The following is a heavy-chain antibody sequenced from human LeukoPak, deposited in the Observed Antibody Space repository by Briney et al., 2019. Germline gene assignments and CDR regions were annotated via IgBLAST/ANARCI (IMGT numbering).Heavy chain of an antibody. CDR3: AGLPAYYYDTSGFYFDY. CDR1: GFTVSSNY. D-gene: IGHD3-22*01. Sequence: GGSLGLSCAASGFTVSSNYMSWVRQAPGKGLEWVSVIYSGGSRYYADSVKGRFTISRDNSKNTLYLQMNSLRAEDTAVYYCAGLPAYYYDTSGFYFDYWGQGTLVTVSS. J-gene: IGHJ4*02. V-gene: IGHV3-66*04. CDR2: IYSGGSR.